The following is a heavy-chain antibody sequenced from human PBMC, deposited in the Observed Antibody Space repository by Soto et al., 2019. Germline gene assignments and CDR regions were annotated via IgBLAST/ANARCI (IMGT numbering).Heavy chain of an antibody. CDR3: AIGLGLAASPDC. Sequence: QVQLVESGGGLVKPGGSLRLSCAASGFTFSDYYMSWIRQAPGKGLEWISYISPSGSTIYYAESVKGRFTISRDNAKNSLDLQMSSLRAEDTAVYYCAIGLGLAASPDCWGQGDLVTVSS. CDR2: ISPSGSTI. D-gene: IGHD2-15*01. J-gene: IGHJ4*02. V-gene: IGHV3-11*01. CDR1: GFTFSDYY.